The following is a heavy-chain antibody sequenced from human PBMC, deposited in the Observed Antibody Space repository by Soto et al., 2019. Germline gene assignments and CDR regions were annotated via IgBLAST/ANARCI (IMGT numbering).Heavy chain of an antibody. J-gene: IGHJ6*02. CDR2: IYYSGST. D-gene: IGHD2-21*02. CDR3: ARDLWGYCGTDCYPLDV. Sequence: PSETLSLTCTVSGGSISSSSYYWGWIRQPPGKGLEWIGNIYYSGSTYYNPSLKSRVTISVDTSKSQFSLKLNSVTAADTAVYYCARDLWGYCGTDCYPLDVWGQGTTVTVSS. CDR1: GGSISSSSYY. V-gene: IGHV4-39*07.